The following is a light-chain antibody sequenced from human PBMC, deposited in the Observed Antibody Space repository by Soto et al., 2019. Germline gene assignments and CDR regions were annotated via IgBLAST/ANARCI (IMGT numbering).Light chain of an antibody. J-gene: IGKJ1*01. Sequence: DLQMTQSPSSLSASVGARVTITCRAGQSVSTYLNWYQQKQDKAPKLLIYGSSRLQTGVPSRFSGSGSGTDFTITISSVQPEDFETYFCQHTYRTPWTFGQGTKVDIK. V-gene: IGKV1-39*01. CDR1: QSVSTY. CDR3: QHTYRTPWT. CDR2: GSS.